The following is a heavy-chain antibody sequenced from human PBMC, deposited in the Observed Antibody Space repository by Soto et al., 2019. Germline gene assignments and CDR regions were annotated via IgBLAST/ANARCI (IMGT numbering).Heavy chain of an antibody. V-gene: IGHV4-4*07. J-gene: IGHJ5*02. Sequence: PSLTCTVSGDSISSYYWSWIRQPAGKGLEWIGRIYTSGSTNYNPSLKSRVTMSVDTSKNQFSLKLSSVTAADTAVYYCARDMGQLGEYNWFDPWGQGTLVTVSS. CDR1: GDSISSYY. CDR2: IYTSGST. CDR3: ARDMGQLGEYNWFDP. D-gene: IGHD3-16*01.